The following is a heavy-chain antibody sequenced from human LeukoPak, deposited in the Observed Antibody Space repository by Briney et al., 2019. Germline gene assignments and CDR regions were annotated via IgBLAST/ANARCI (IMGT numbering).Heavy chain of an antibody. CDR3: AKDAGYSTNWYMGKDYYYYMDV. CDR2: IRYDGSNK. V-gene: IGHV3-30*02. CDR1: GFTFSSYG. J-gene: IGHJ6*03. Sequence: GGSLRLSCAASGFTFSSYGMHWVRQAPGKGLEWVAFIRYDGSNKYYADSVKGRFTISRDNSKNTLSLQMNSLRAEDTAVYYCAKDAGYSTNWYMGKDYYYYMDVWGKGTTVTVSS. D-gene: IGHD6-13*01.